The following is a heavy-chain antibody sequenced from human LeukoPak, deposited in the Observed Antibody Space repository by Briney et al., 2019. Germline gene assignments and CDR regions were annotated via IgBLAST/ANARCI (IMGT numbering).Heavy chain of an antibody. CDR1: GFTFSTYW. D-gene: IGHD3-22*01. V-gene: IGHV3-74*01. CDR2: INTDGRTT. Sequence: AGGSLRLSCAISGFTFSTYWTHWVRQVPGEGLEWVSRINTDGRTTTYADFVKGRFIISRDNSKNILYLQMNSLRAEDTAVYYCARIEDRGAAFDSWGQGALVTVSS. J-gene: IGHJ4*02. CDR3: ARIEDRGAAFDS.